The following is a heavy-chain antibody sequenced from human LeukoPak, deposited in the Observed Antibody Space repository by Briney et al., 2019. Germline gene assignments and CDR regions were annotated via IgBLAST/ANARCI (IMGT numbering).Heavy chain of an antibody. V-gene: IGHV4-4*07. CDR2: IYTSGST. D-gene: IGHD1-26*01. CDR1: GGSIGGYY. J-gene: IGHJ3*02. CDR3: ARDGDSGSYQDAFDI. Sequence: PSETLSLTCTVSGGSIGGYYWSWIRQPAGKGLEWIGHIYTSGSTNYNPSLKSRVTISVDTSKNQFSLKLSSVTAADTAVYYCARDGDSGSYQDAFDIWGQGTMVTVSS.